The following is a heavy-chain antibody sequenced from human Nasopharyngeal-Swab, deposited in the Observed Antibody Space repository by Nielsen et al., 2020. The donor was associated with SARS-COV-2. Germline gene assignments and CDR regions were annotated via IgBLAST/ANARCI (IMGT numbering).Heavy chain of an antibody. D-gene: IGHD6-13*01. CDR3: ERARKQQLVQDYYYYMDV. J-gene: IGHJ6*03. Sequence: SETLSLTCAVYGWSFSGYYWSWIRQPPGKGLKWIGEIDHSGSTNYNPSLKSRVTISVDTSKNLFSLKLSSVTAADTAVYYCERARKQQLVQDYYYYMDVWGKETTVTVSS. CDR2: IDHSGST. CDR1: GWSFSGYY. V-gene: IGHV4-34*01.